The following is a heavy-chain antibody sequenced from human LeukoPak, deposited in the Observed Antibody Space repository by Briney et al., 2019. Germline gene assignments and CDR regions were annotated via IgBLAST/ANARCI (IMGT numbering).Heavy chain of an antibody. V-gene: IGHV3-53*01. J-gene: IGHJ4*02. CDR2: IYSGGST. CDR3: ARGAMIVPFN. Sequence: AGGSLRLSCAASGFTVSSNYINWVRQAPGKGLEWVSVIYSGGSTYYAASVKGRFTISRDNSKNTVYLQMNSLRVEDTAVYYCARGAMIVPFNWGQGTLVAVSS. D-gene: IGHD3-22*01. CDR1: GFTVSSNY.